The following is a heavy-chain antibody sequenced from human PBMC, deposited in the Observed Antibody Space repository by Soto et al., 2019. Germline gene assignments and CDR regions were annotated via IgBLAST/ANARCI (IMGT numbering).Heavy chain of an antibody. CDR1: GFTFSDYS. CDR3: ASHPRDNGGYWYYFDY. J-gene: IGHJ4*02. CDR2: ITSSSSYI. D-gene: IGHD3-22*01. V-gene: IGHV3-21*01. Sequence: EVQLVESGGGLVKPGGSLRLSCAASGFTFSDYSMNWVRQAPGKGLEWVSSITSSSSYIYYADSLKGRFTISRDNAKNALCPRMNSLRAEDTAVYYCASHPRDNGGYWYYFDYWGQGPVVHVSS.